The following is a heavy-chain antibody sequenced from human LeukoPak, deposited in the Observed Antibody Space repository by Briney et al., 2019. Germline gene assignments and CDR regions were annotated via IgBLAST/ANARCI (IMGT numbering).Heavy chain of an antibody. CDR1: GYTFTSYG. CDR3: AKSDTAMVPNFDY. CDR2: ISAYNGNT. Sequence: ASVKVSCKASGYTFTSYGISWVRQAPGQGLEWMGWISAYNGNTNYAQKLQGRVTMTTDTSTSTDYMELRSLRSDDTAVYYCAKSDTAMVPNFDYWGQGTLVTVSS. V-gene: IGHV1-18*01. J-gene: IGHJ4*02. D-gene: IGHD5-18*01.